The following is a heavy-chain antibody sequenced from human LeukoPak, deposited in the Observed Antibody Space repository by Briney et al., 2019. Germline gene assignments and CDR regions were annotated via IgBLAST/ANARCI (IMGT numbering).Heavy chain of an antibody. J-gene: IGHJ4*02. CDR3: ARTKGGGDSVDY. CDR1: GVSISSGGYS. CDR2: IYHSGTS. V-gene: IGHV4-30-2*01. D-gene: IGHD2-21*01. Sequence: SETLSLTCTVSGVSISSGGYSWSWIRQPPGKGLEWIGYIYHSGTSYHSPSLQSRVTISVDRSKNQFSLKLSSVTAADTAVYYCARTKGGGDSVDYWGQGTLVTVSS.